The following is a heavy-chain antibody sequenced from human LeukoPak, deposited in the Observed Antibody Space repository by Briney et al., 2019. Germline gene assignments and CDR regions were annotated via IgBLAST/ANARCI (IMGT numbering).Heavy chain of an antibody. CDR3: ARASKYYYGSGSQDY. Sequence: SETLSLTCTVSGSSISSYYWSWIRQPPGKGLEWIGYIYHSGSTYYNPSLKSRVTISVDRSKNQFSLKLSSVTAADTAVYYCARASKYYYGSGSQDYWGQGTLVTVSS. D-gene: IGHD3-10*01. CDR2: IYHSGST. CDR1: GSSISSYY. V-gene: IGHV4-59*12. J-gene: IGHJ4*02.